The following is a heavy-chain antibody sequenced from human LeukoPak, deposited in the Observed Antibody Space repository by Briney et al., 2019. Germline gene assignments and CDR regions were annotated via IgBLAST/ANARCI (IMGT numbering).Heavy chain of an antibody. D-gene: IGHD1-1*01. V-gene: IGHV4-4*07. J-gene: IGHJ3*02. CDR1: GGSITYYY. Sequence: SETLSLTCTVSGGSITYYYWSWIRQPAGKGLEWIGRIQTSGKTNYNPSLKSRVTMSVDTSKNQFSLKLSSVTAADTAVYYCVRDVGTSDAFDIWGQGTMVIVSS. CDR3: VRDVGTSDAFDI. CDR2: IQTSGKT.